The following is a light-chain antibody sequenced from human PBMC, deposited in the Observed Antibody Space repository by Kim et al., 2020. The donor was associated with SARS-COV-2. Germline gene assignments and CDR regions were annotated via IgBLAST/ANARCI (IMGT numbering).Light chain of an antibody. CDR3: QAWDSSTVV. CDR2: QDS. CDR1: KLGDKY. V-gene: IGLV3-1*01. Sequence: SVPPGQTASITCSGDKLGDKYASWYQQKAGQPPVVVIYQDSKRPSGIPERFSGSNSGNTATLTISGTQAMDEADYYCQAWDSSTVVFGGGTQLTVL. J-gene: IGLJ2*01.